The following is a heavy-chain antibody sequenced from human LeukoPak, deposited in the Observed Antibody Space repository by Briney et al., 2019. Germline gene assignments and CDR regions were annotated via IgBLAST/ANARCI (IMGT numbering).Heavy chain of an antibody. V-gene: IGHV4-61*01. CDR1: GGSVSSGSYY. J-gene: IGHJ5*02. D-gene: IGHD2-15*01. CDR2: IYYSGST. CDR3: ARRDFDCSGGSCYFGYSWFDP. Sequence: SETLSLTCTVSGGSVSSGSYYWSWIRQPPGKGLEWIGYIYYSGSTNYNPSLKSRVTISVDTSKNQFSLKLSSVTAADTAVYYCARRDFDCSGGSCYFGYSWFDPWGQGTLVTVSS.